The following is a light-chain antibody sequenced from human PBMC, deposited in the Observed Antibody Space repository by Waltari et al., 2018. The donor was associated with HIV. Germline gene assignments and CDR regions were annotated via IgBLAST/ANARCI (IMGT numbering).Light chain of an antibody. CDR1: TGAVTSGLY. CDR2: DTT. CDR3: LVFYSDAAV. V-gene: IGLV7-46*01. Sequence: QAVVTQEPSLTVSPGGTVTLPCGSSTGAVTSGLYPFWFQQKPGQAPRTLIYDTTNKNSWTPARFSGSLLGGKAALTLSGAQPEDEAEYYCLVFYSDAAVFGGGTKLTVL. J-gene: IGLJ2*01.